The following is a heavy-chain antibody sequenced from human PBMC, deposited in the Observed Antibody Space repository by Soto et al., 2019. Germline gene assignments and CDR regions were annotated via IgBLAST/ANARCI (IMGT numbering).Heavy chain of an antibody. CDR1: GGSISSGGYS. J-gene: IGHJ6*02. Sequence: PSETLSLTCAVSGGSISSGGYSWSWIRQPPGKGLEWIGYIYHSGSTYYNPSLKSRVTISVDRSKNQFSLELSSVTAADTAVYYCARGGYSAGTRAYYYYGMDVWGQGTTVTVSS. V-gene: IGHV4-30-2*01. D-gene: IGHD1-7*01. CDR2: IYHSGST. CDR3: ARGGYSAGTRAYYYYGMDV.